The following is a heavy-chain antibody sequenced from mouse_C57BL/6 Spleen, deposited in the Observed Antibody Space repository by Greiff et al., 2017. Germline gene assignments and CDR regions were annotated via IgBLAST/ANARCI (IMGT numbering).Heavy chain of an antibody. CDR2: FTMYSDAT. Sequence: KQSGAELVRPGSSVKLSCKDSYFAFMASAMHWVKQRPGHGLEWIGSFTMYSDATEYSENFKGKATLTANTSSSTAYMELSSLTSEDSAVYYGARGRGYDYDGAMDYWGQGTSVTVSS. V-gene: IGHV1-49*01. CDR3: ARGRGYDYDGAMDY. J-gene: IGHJ4*01. CDR1: YFAFMASA. D-gene: IGHD2-4*01.